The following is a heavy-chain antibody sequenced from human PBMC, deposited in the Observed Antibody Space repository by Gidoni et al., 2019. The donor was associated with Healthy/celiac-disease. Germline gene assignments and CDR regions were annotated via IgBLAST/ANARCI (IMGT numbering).Heavy chain of an antibody. CDR3: ARGPYYDSSGTFDY. J-gene: IGHJ4*02. CDR1: GGSISSSNW. V-gene: IGHV4-4*02. D-gene: IGHD3-22*01. CDR2: SHHSGST. Sequence: QVQLQESGPGLVKPSGTLSLTCAVSGGSISSSNWWSWVRQPPGKGLEWIGESHHSGSTNQNPSLKSRVTISVDKSKNQFSLKLSSVTAADTAVYYCARGPYYDSSGTFDYWGQGTLVTVSS.